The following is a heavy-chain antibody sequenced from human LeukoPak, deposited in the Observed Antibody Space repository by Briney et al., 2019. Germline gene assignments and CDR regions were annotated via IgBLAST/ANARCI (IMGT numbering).Heavy chain of an antibody. CDR3: ARRTGSTIAAREDAFDI. D-gene: IGHD6-6*01. CDR1: GYIFTSYW. J-gene: IGHJ3*02. V-gene: IGHV5-51*01. Sequence: GESLKISCKGSGYIFTSYWIGWVRQMPGKGLEWMGIIYPGDSDARYSPSFQGQVTISADKSISTAYLQWSSLKASDTAMYYCARRTGSTIAAREDAFDIWGQGTMVTVSS. CDR2: IYPGDSDA.